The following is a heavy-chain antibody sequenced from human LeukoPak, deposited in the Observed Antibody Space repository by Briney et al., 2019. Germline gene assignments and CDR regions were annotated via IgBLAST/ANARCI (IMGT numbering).Heavy chain of an antibody. Sequence: NPGGSLRLSCAASGFTFSSYSMNWVRQAPGKGLEWVSSISSSSSYIYYADSVKGRFTISRDNAKNSLYLQMNFLTAEDTAVYYCAREALTAAGTLPRRTDLGYWGQGTLVTVSS. J-gene: IGHJ4*02. CDR3: AREALTAAGTLPRRTDLGY. V-gene: IGHV3-21*04. D-gene: IGHD6-13*01. CDR2: ISSSSSYI. CDR1: GFTFSSYS.